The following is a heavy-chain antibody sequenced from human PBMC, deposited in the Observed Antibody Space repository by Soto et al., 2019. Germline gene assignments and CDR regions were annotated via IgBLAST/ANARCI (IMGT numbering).Heavy chain of an antibody. CDR1: GGTFSSYA. CDR2: IIPIFGTA. CDR3: ARDSSGFTARSS. D-gene: IGHD3-9*01. J-gene: IGHJ5*02. V-gene: IGHV1-69*01. Sequence: QVQLVQSGAEVKKPGSSVKVSCTASGGTFSSYAISWVRQAPGQGLEWMGGIIPIFGTANYAQKCQGRVTITADESTSTAYMELSSLRSEDTAVYYCARDSSGFTARSSWGQGTLVTVSS.